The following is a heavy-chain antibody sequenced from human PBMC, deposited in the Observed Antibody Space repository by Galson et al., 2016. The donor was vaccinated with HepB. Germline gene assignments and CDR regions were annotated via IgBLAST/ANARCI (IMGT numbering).Heavy chain of an antibody. D-gene: IGHD5-18*01. V-gene: IGHV4-39*01. CDR3: ARHRGYSPWVAFYY. CDR2: IYYSGST. J-gene: IGHJ4*02. Sequence: SETLSLTCTVSGDSISSSGYFWGWIRQPPGKGLEWIGTIYYSGSTYNNPSLKSRVTISVDTSKNQFSLKLSSVTAADTAVYYCARHRGYSPWVAFYYWGQGTLVTVSS. CDR1: GDSISSSGYF.